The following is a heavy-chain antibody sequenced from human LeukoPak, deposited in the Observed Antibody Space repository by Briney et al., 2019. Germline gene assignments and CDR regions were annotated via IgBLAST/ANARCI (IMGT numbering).Heavy chain of an antibody. CDR3: AREAVTRNYFDY. D-gene: IGHD4-17*01. V-gene: IGHV1-46*01. Sequence: GASVKVSCKTSGYTFTSYYMHWVRQAPGQGLEWMGVINPSGGSTGYAQRFQGRVTMTRDTSTSTVYMELSSLRSEDTAVYYCAREAVTRNYFDYWGQGTLVTVSS. CDR2: INPSGGST. J-gene: IGHJ4*02. CDR1: GYTFTSYY.